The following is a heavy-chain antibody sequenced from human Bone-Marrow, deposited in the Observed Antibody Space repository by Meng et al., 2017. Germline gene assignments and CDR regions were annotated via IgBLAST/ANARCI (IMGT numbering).Heavy chain of an antibody. V-gene: IGHV4-39*07. J-gene: IGHJ4*02. CDR2: MSYSEST. D-gene: IGHD3-10*01. CDR1: SGSISSNNYY. Sequence: PESLSLSCTVSSGSISSNNYYWGWIRQPPRQGLEWIGAMSYSESTYCNPALKSRVTISMYTSKDQFSLKLRSVTAADTSVYYCVRDVSFHYGLGGLDYWGQGTLVTVSS. CDR3: VRDVSFHYGLGGLDY.